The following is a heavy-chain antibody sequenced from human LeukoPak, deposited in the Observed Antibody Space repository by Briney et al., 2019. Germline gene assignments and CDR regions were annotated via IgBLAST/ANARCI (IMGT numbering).Heavy chain of an antibody. CDR2: ISYDGSNK. Sequence: SGGSLRLSCAASGFTFSSYAMHWVRQAPGKGLEWVAVISYDGSNKYYADSVKGRFTISRDNSKNTLYLQMNSLRAEDTAVYYCANGYYYDSSGYYYDPPHFDYWGQGTLVTVSS. J-gene: IGHJ4*02. D-gene: IGHD3-22*01. V-gene: IGHV3-30*04. CDR1: GFTFSSYA. CDR3: ANGYYYDSSGYYYDPPHFDY.